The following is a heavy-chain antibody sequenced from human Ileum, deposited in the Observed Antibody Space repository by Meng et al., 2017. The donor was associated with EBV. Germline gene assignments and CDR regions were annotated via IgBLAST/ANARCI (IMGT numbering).Heavy chain of an antibody. CDR2: MNPKTGTA. CDR1: GSTFTNYD. D-gene: IGHD5-24*01. V-gene: IGHV1-8*01. CDR3: VRTLERGDY. Sequence: VHVVQFGSEVKHPGASVKVSCKASGSTFTNYDISWVRQATGQGLEWMGWMNPKTGTAHYAQKFQGRVSMTRDTSITTAYMELSSLTSEDTAVYYCVRTLERGDYWGQGTLVTVSS. J-gene: IGHJ4*02.